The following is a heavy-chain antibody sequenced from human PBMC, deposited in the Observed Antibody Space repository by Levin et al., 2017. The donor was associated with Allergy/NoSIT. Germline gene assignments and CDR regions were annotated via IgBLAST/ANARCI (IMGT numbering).Heavy chain of an antibody. J-gene: IGHJ5*02. D-gene: IGHD6-6*01. CDR3: ARDRATYSSSSDWFDP. Sequence: GGSLRLSCAASGFTFSSYGMHWVRQAPGKGLEWVAVIWYDGSNKYYADSVKGRFTISRDNSKNTLYLQMNSLRAEDTAVYYCARDRATYSSSSDWFDPWGQGTLVTVSS. CDR2: IWYDGSNK. V-gene: IGHV3-33*01. CDR1: GFTFSSYG.